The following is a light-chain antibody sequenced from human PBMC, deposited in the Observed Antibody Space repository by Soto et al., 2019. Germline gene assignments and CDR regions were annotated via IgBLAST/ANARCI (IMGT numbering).Light chain of an antibody. J-gene: IGKJ1*01. CDR2: GAS. CDR3: QQYGSSPQT. CDR1: QSVRSSY. V-gene: IGKV3-20*01. Sequence: EIVLTQSPGPLSLSPGERATLSCRASQSVRSSYLAWYQQKPRQAPRLLIYGASSRATGIPDRFSGSGSGTDFTLTISRLEPEDFAVYYCQQYGSSPQTFGQGTKVDI.